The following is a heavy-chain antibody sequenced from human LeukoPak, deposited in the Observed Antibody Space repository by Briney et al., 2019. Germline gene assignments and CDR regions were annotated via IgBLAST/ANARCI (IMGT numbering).Heavy chain of an antibody. V-gene: IGHV3-21*04. J-gene: IGHJ4*02. D-gene: IGHD3-3*01. Sequence: GGSLRLSCAASGFTFSSYSMNWVRQAPGKGLEWVSSISSSSSYIYYADSVKGRFTISRDNSKNTLYLQMNSLRAEDTAVYYCAKGSDFWSGRDFDYWGQGTLVTVSS. CDR1: GFTFSSYS. CDR3: AKGSDFWSGRDFDY. CDR2: ISSSSSYI.